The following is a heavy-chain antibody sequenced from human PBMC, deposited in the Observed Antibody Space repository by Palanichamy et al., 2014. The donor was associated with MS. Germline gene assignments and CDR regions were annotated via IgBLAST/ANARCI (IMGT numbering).Heavy chain of an antibody. V-gene: IGHV3-48*03. CDR3: ARDDYGGNSFYYYYGMDV. Sequence: EVQLVESGGGLVQPGGSLRLSCAASGFTFSSYEMNWVRQAPGKGLEWVSYISSSGSTIYYADSVKGRFTISRDNAKNSLYLQMNSLRAEDTAVYYCARDDYGGNSFYYYYGMDVWGQGTTVTVSS. CDR1: GFTFSSYE. J-gene: IGHJ6*02. CDR2: ISSSGSTI. D-gene: IGHD4-23*01.